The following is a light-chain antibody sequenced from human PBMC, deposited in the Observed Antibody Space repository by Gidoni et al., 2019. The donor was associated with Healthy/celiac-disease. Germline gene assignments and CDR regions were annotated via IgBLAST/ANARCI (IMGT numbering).Light chain of an antibody. CDR2: KDS. V-gene: IGLV3-25*03. CDR3: QSADSSGTPHAWV. J-gene: IGLJ3*02. CDR1: ALPKQY. Sequence: SYELTQPPSVSVSPGQTARITCSGDALPKQYAYWYQQKPGQAPVLVIYKDSERPSGIPERFSGSSSGTTVTLTISGVQAEDEADYYCQSADSSGTPHAWVFGGGTKLTVL.